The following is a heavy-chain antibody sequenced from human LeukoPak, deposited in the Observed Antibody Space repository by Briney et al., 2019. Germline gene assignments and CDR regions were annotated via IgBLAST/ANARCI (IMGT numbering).Heavy chain of an antibody. D-gene: IGHD2-2*01. CDR3: ARGEVVPAAMNDY. CDR2: MNPNSGNT. V-gene: IGHV1-8*01. CDR1: GYTFTSYD. J-gene: IGHJ4*02. Sequence: ASVKVSCKSSGYTFTSYDINWVRQATGQGLEWMGWMNPNSGNTGYAQKFQGRATMTRNTSISTAYMELSSLRSEDTAVYYCARGEVVPAAMNDYWGQGTLVTVSS.